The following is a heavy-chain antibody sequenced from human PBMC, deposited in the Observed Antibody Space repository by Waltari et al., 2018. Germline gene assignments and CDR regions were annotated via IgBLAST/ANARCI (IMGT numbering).Heavy chain of an antibody. Sequence: QLQLQESGPRLVKPAETLSLTCTVSGDSVSSGPYFWAWIRQPPGKGLEWLGSMFYSGTTYQNSSLKSRVTISVDTSKNQVSLQLKSVTAADTAVYFCARDRSGTINSFDPWGRGTLVTVSS. CDR3: ARDRSGTINSFDP. J-gene: IGHJ5*02. D-gene: IGHD1-26*01. CDR2: MFYSGTT. V-gene: IGHV4-39*07. CDR1: GDSVSSGPYF.